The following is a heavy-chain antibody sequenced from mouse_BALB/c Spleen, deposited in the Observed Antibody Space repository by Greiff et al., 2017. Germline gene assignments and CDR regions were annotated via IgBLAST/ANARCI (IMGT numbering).Heavy chain of an antibody. CDR1: GFTFSSYA. CDR3: ARGRDGNYDYYAMDY. Sequence: EVKVVESGGGLVKPGGSLKLSCAASGFTFSSYAMSWVRQTPEKRLEWVASISSGGSTYYPDSVKGRFTISRDNARNILYLQMSSLRSEDTAMYYCARGRDGNYDYYAMDYWGQGTSVTVSS. CDR2: ISSGGST. D-gene: IGHD2-1*01. J-gene: IGHJ4*01. V-gene: IGHV5-6-5*01.